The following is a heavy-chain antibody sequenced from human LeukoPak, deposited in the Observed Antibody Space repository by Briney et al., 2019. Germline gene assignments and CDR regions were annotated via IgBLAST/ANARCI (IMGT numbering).Heavy chain of an antibody. D-gene: IGHD5-12*01. CDR3: ARRLGGYDSVDAFDI. Sequence: PGGSLRLSCAASRFSFSIYAMHWVRQAPGKGLEWVAIISYDGSNKYYADSVKGRFTISRDNSKNTLYLQMNSLRAEDTAIYYCARRLGGYDSVDAFDIWGQGTMVTVSS. CDR2: ISYDGSNK. J-gene: IGHJ3*02. CDR1: RFSFSIYA. V-gene: IGHV3-30*04.